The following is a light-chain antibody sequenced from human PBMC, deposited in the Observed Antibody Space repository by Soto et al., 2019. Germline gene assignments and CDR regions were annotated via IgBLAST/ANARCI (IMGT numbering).Light chain of an antibody. CDR1: SSNIGSNT. V-gene: IGLV1-44*01. J-gene: IGLJ2*01. CDR2: SNN. CDR3: ATWDDSLNGVL. Sequence: QSVLTQPPSASGTPGQRVTISCSGSSSNIGSNTVNWYQQLPGTAPKLFIYSNNQRPAGVPDRFSGSKSGTSASLAISGLQSEDEADYFCATWDDSLNGVLFGGGTKVTVL.